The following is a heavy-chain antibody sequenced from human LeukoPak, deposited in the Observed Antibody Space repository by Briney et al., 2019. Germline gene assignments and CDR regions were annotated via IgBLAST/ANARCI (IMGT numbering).Heavy chain of an antibody. J-gene: IGHJ4*02. CDR1: GFTFSSYW. CDR3: ASSIAARPGYFDY. Sequence: GGSLRLSCAASGFTFSSYWMHWVRQAPGKGLVWVSRINSDGSSTSHADSVKGRFTISRDNAKNTLYLQMNSLSAEDTAVYYCASSIAARPGYFDYWGQGTLVTVSS. CDR2: INSDGSST. D-gene: IGHD6-6*01. V-gene: IGHV3-74*01.